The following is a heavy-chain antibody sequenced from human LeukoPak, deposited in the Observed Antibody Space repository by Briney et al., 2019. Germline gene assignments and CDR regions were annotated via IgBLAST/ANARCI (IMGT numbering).Heavy chain of an antibody. D-gene: IGHD6-19*01. J-gene: IGHJ6*03. CDR2: IGTASDT. V-gene: IGHV3-13*01. Sequence: GGTLRLSCAASGFTFSSFDMHWVRQPTGQGLEWVSTIGTASDTYYPGSVESRFTLSRDNAKNSLYLQMNSLTAGDTAVYYCARGPPSGKYYYMDVWGKGTTVTVSS. CDR3: ARGPPSGKYYYMDV. CDR1: GFTFSSFD.